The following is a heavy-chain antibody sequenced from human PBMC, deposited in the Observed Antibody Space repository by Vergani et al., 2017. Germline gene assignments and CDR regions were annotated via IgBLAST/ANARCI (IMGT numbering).Heavy chain of an antibody. J-gene: IGHJ6*03. Sequence: EVQLVETGGGLIQPGGSLRLSCVVSGFSVSNNYMSWARHRPGKGLEWVSFIFTGGTTYYEDFVKGRFTISRDNSKNTVHLQMNSLTADDTAVYYCAKMCIWDDSYFYCMDVWGKGTTVTVSS. CDR2: IFTGGTT. D-gene: IGHD1-26*01. V-gene: IGHV3-53*02. CDR1: GFSVSNNY. CDR3: AKMCIWDDSYFYCMDV.